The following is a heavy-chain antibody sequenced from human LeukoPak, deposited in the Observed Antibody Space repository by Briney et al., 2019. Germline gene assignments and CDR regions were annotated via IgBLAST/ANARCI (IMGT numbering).Heavy chain of an antibody. CDR1: GYTFTSYG. CDR3: ARDNAIIPAEIADY. Sequence: ASVKVSCKASGYTFTSYGISWVRQAPGQGLEWMGWISAYEGNTKYAQKVQGRVSMTTDTSTSTAYMELRSLRSDDTAVYYCARDNAIIPAEIADYWGQGIQVTVSS. J-gene: IGHJ4*02. V-gene: IGHV1-18*01. CDR2: ISAYEGNT. D-gene: IGHD2-2*01.